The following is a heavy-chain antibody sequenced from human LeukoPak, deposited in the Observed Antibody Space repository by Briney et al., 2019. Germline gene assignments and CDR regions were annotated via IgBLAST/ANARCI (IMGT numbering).Heavy chain of an antibody. CDR2: ISSSSSYI. Sequence: GGSLRLSCAASGFTVSSNYMSWVRQAPGKGLEWVSSISSSSSYIYYADSVKGRFTISRDNAKNSLYLQMNSLRAEDTAVYYCARDPKGSGSWYWFDPWGQGTLVTVSS. CDR1: GFTVSSNY. V-gene: IGHV3-21*01. CDR3: ARDPKGSGSWYWFDP. D-gene: IGHD3-10*01. J-gene: IGHJ5*02.